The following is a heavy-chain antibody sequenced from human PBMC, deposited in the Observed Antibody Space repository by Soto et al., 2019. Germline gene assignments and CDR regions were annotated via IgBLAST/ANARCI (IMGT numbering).Heavy chain of an antibody. CDR2: ISAYGGTT. CDR1: GFTFSNFA. V-gene: IGHV3-23*01. J-gene: IGHJ4*02. CDR3: AKCNLAVVSAPFDY. Sequence: GGSLRLSCAASGFTFSNFAMGWARQAPGKGLEWVSGISAYGGTTYCADSVKGRFTISRDNSKKMLYLQMNSLRAEDTAVYYCAKCNLAVVSAPFDYWGQGTLVTVSS. D-gene: IGHD2-2*01.